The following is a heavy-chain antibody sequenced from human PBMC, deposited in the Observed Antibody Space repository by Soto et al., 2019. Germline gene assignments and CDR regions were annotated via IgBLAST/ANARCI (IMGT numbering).Heavy chain of an antibody. J-gene: IGHJ6*02. CDR2: IYYSGST. CDR3: AREMATIGGYYYYGMDV. Sequence: SETLSLTCTVSGGSISDDTYYWGWIRQPPGKGLEWIGYIYYSGSTYYNPSLKSRVTISVDTSKNQFSLKLSSVTAADTAVYYCAREMATIGGYYYYGMDVWGQGTTVTVSS. D-gene: IGHD5-12*01. V-gene: IGHV4-30-4*01. CDR1: GGSISDDTYY.